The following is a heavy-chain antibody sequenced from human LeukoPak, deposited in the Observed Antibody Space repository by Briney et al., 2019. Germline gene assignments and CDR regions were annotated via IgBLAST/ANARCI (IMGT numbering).Heavy chain of an antibody. CDR3: ARVYSSSHYFDY. J-gene: IGHJ4*02. Sequence: GASVNVSCKASGGTFSSYAISWVRQAPGQGLEWMGRIIPILGIANYAQKFQGRVTITADKSTSTAYMELSSLRSEDTAVYYCARVYSSSHYFDYWGQGTLVTVSS. CDR2: IIPILGIA. V-gene: IGHV1-69*04. D-gene: IGHD6-13*01. CDR1: GGTFSSYA.